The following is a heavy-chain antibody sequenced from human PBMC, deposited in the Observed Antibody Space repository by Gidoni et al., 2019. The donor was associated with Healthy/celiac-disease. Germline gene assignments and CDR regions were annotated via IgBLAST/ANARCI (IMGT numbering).Heavy chain of an antibody. CDR2: MNPNSGNT. CDR3: ARARGGVAAAGTGWFDP. Sequence: QVQLVQSGAEVKKPGASVKVSCKASGYTFTRYDLNWVRQATGQGLEWMGWMNPNSGNTGYAQKFQGRVTMTRNTSISTAYMELSSLRSEDTAVYYCARARGGVAAAGTGWFDPWGQGTLVTVSS. D-gene: IGHD6-13*01. J-gene: IGHJ5*02. CDR1: GYTFTRYD. V-gene: IGHV1-8*01.